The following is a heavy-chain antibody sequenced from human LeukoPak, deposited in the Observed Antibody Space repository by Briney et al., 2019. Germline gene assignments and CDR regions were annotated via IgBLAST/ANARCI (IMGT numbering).Heavy chain of an antibody. CDR1: GFTFSIYA. CDR2: ISYDGSNK. J-gene: IGHJ4*02. CDR3: ARDRRDKDSSGYYYIYY. Sequence: GRSLRLSCAASGFTFSIYAMHWVRQARDKGLEWVAVISYDGSNKYSADSVKGRFTISSDNSKKTLYLQMNSLRDEDTAVYYCARDRRDKDSSGYYYIYYWGQGTLVTVS. V-gene: IGHV3-30-3*01. D-gene: IGHD3-22*01.